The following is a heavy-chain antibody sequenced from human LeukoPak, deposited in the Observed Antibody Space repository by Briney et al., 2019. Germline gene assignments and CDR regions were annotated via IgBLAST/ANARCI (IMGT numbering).Heavy chain of an antibody. J-gene: IGHJ4*02. V-gene: IGHV4-34*01. CDR2: INHSGST. D-gene: IGHD3-9*01. CDR3: ASGDILTGYYNPSFDY. CDR1: GGSFSGYY. Sequence: PSETLSLTCAVYGGSFSGYYWSWIRQPPGKGLEWIGEINHSGSTNYNPSLKSRVTISVDTSKNQFSLKLSSVTAADTAVYYCASGDILTGYYNPSFDYWGQGTLVTVSS.